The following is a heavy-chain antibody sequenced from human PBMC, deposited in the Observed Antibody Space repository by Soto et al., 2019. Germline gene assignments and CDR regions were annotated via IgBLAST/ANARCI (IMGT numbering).Heavy chain of an antibody. V-gene: IGHV1-18*01. CDR2: ISGYNGNT. D-gene: IGHD1-1*01. CDR3: ARDKELERPWAFNWFDP. CDR1: GYIFTNYG. Sequence: QVQLVQSGAEVKKPGASVKVSCKASGYIFTNYGISWVRQAPGQGLEWMGWISGYNGNTNYAQRLQGRVTMTTDTSXNXXYMELRSMRSDDTAVYYCARDKELERPWAFNWFDPWGQGSLVTVSS. J-gene: IGHJ5*02.